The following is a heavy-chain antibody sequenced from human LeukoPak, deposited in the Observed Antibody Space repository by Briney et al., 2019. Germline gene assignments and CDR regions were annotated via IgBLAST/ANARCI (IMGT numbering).Heavy chain of an antibody. CDR2: INSDGSST. CDR1: GFTFSSYW. Sequence: GGSLRLSCAASGFTFSSYWMHWLRQAPGKGLVWASRINSDGSSTSYADSVKGRFTISRDNAKNALYLQMNSLRAEDAAVYYCARGGSSWYKYYYMDVWGKGTTVTVSS. CDR3: ARGGSSWYKYYYMDV. J-gene: IGHJ6*03. D-gene: IGHD6-13*01. V-gene: IGHV3-74*01.